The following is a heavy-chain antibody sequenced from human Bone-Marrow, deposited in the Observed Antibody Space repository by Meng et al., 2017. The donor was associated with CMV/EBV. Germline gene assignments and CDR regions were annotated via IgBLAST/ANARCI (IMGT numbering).Heavy chain of an antibody. Sequence: ALVKVSCKGSGYTFTGYYMHWVRQAPGQGLEWMGWINPNSGGTNYAQKFQGRVTMTRDTSTTRVYMELSSLRSEDTAVYYCARGADNSVWSLTMDVWGKGTTVTVSS. CDR3: ARGADNSVWSLTMDV. CDR2: INPNSGGT. V-gene: IGHV1-2*02. CDR1: GYTFTGYY. J-gene: IGHJ6*04. D-gene: IGHD6-19*01.